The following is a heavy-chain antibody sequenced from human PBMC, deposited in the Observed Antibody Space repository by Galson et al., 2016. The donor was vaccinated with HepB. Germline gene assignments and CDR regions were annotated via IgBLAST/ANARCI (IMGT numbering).Heavy chain of an antibody. V-gene: IGHV1-24*01. CDR2: FDPEDGET. CDR3: ATGVGDYYDSNGSHYVGDY. J-gene: IGHJ4*02. Sequence: SVKVSCKVSGNTLTELSMHWVRQVPGKGLEWMGGFDPEDGETIYAQKFQGRVTMTEDTSTDIAYMELSSMRSEDTAVYYCATGVGDYYDSNGSHYVGDYWGQGTLVTVSS. CDR1: GNTLTELS. D-gene: IGHD3-22*01.